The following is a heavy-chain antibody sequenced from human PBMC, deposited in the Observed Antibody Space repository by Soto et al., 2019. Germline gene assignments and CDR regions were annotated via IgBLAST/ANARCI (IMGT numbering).Heavy chain of an antibody. CDR3: AAGEASSRNLAPYYLDF. Sequence: SETLSLTCTVSGGSMRNYFWTWIRQPPGKGLEWIGYIHYSGTTSFFPSYNPSLRSRVTISEDTSKNQFSLKLLSVTTADTAVYFCAAGEASSRNLAPYYLDFWGQGTLVTVPQ. J-gene: IGHJ4*02. CDR1: GGSMRNYF. D-gene: IGHD6-13*01. CDR2: IHYSGTT. V-gene: IGHV4-59*01.